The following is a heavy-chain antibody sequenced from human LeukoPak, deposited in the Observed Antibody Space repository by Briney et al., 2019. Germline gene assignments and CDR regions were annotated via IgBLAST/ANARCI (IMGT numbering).Heavy chain of an antibody. CDR3: ARDSTAWFGEFGATDYYYGMDV. CDR1: AGSISSYY. CDR2: IYTSEST. Sequence: SETLSLTCTVSAGSISSYYWSWIRQPAGEGREWIGRIYTSESTNYNSSLTIRVPMSVDTSKTQFSLKLSSVSAADTAVYYCARDSTAWFGEFGATDYYYGMDVWGQGTTVTVSS. D-gene: IGHD3-10*01. J-gene: IGHJ6*02. V-gene: IGHV4-4*07.